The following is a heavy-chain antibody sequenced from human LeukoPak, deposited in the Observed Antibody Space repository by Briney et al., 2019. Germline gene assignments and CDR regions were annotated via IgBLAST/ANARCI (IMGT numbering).Heavy chain of an antibody. CDR2: INSDGSST. D-gene: IGHD3-10*01. J-gene: IGHJ3*02. Sequence: PGGSLRLSCAASGFTFSSYSMNWVRQAPGKGLVWVSRINSDGSSTSYADSVKGRFTISRDNAKNTLYLQVNSLRAEDTAVYYCARGMYYYGSGSYYRVDSFDIWGQGTMVTVSS. CDR3: ARGMYYYGSGSYYRVDSFDI. V-gene: IGHV3-74*01. CDR1: GFTFSSYS.